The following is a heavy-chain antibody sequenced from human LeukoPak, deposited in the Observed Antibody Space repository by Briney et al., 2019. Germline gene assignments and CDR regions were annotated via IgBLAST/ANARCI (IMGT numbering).Heavy chain of an antibody. D-gene: IGHD2-2*01. CDR3: AKAACSSTSCYGD. CDR2: ISGSGGST. Sequence: PGRSLRLSCAASGFTFSSHAMSWVRQAPGKGLEWVSAISGSGGSTYYADSVKGRFTISRDNSKNTLYLQMNSLRAEDTAVYYCAKAACSSTSCYGDWGQGTLVTVSS. V-gene: IGHV3-23*01. J-gene: IGHJ4*02. CDR1: GFTFSSHA.